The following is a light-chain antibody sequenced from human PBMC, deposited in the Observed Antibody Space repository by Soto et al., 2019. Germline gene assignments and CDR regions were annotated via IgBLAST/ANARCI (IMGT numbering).Light chain of an antibody. CDR1: SSDVGGYNY. CDR3: SSYTTSNTRQIV. J-gene: IGLJ1*01. V-gene: IGLV2-14*01. CDR2: DVS. Sequence: QSVRTQAAYESGSPGQSSTIYCTGNSSDVGGYNYVSWYQQHPGKAPKFMIYDVSNRPSGVSNRFSGSKSGNTASLTISGLQAEDKADYYCSSYTTSNTRQIVFGTGTKVTVL.